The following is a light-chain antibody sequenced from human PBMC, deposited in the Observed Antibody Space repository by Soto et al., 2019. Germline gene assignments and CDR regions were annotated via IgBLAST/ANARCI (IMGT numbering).Light chain of an antibody. V-gene: IGLV2-14*01. CDR1: SSDVGGHNH. J-gene: IGLJ1*01. Sequence: QSALTQPASVSGSPGQSITISCTGSSSDVGGHNHVSWYQQHPGKAPKLIIYEVGNRPSGVSNRFSGSKSVNTASLTISGFQAEDEADYYCNSYTSSSTHVFGTGTKLTVL. CDR2: EVG. CDR3: NSYTSSSTHV.